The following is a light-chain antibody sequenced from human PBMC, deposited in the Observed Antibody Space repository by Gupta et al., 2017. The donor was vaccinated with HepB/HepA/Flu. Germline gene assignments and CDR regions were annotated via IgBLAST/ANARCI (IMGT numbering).Light chain of an antibody. J-gene: IGKJ1*01. V-gene: IGKV3-20*01. CDR3: QQDDSSLWT. CDR2: STS. CDR1: QIVRSSY. Sequence: EIVLTQSPGTLSLSPGERATLSCRASQIVRSSYLAWYQQKPGQAPRLLIYSTSSRATGIPDRFSGSGSGTEFTLTISRLEPEDFAVYYCQQDDSSLWTFGQGTKVEIK.